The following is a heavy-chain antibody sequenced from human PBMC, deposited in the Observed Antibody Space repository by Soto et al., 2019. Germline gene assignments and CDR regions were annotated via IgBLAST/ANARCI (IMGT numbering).Heavy chain of an antibody. CDR1: GFTFSSYS. J-gene: IGHJ3*02. CDR3: ARDQAIQLWLNDAFDI. CDR2: ISSSSSTI. Sequence: PGGSLRLSCAASGFTFSSYSMNWVRQAPGKGLEWVSYISSSSSTIYYADSVKGRFTISRDNAKNSLYLQMNSLRAEDTAVYYCARDQAIQLWLNDAFDIWGQGTMVTVSS. V-gene: IGHV3-48*01. D-gene: IGHD5-18*01.